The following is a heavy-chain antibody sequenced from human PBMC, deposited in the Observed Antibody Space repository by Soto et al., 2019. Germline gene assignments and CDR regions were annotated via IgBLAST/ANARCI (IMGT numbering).Heavy chain of an antibody. D-gene: IGHD3-16*01. CDR1: GFTFSRNA. J-gene: IGHJ3*01. Sequence: LRLSCAGSGFTFSRNAMSWVRQAPGKGLEWVSGTTGNSALTYYADSVKGRFTISRDNSKKTLYLQMNTLSADDTAVYYCAKNRDYDYDAFDGWGQGTVVTVSS. CDR3: AKNRDYDYDAFDG. V-gene: IGHV3-23*01. CDR2: TTGNSALT.